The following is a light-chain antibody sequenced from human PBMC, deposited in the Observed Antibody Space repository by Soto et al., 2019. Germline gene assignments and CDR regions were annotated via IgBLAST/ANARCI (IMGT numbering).Light chain of an antibody. CDR2: GAS. CDR3: LQVYSFPRT. CDR1: QSVSRSY. Sequence: ILMKPSPDTLSVSPGARATLCCRASQSVSRSYLAWYQQKPGQAPRLLIYGASRRATGIPDRFSGSGSGTEFILTINNLQPEDFASYFCLQVYSFPRTSALRTKVDI. J-gene: IGKJ1*01. V-gene: IGKV3D-7*01.